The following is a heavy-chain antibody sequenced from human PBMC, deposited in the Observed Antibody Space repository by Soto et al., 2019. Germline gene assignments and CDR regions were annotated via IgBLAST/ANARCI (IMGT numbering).Heavy chain of an antibody. V-gene: IGHV3-48*01. D-gene: IGHD2-2*01. CDR3: ATDCPGRSTTCYGNEGFDP. Sequence: EVQLVESGGGLVQPGGSLRLSCAASGFTFSSYSMNWVRQAPGKGLEWVSYISSSRSTIYYADSVKGRFTISRDNAKTSLYLQRNSLRAEDTAVYYCATDCPGRSTTCYGNEGFDPWGQGTVVTVSS. J-gene: IGHJ5*02. CDR1: GFTFSSYS. CDR2: ISSSRSTI.